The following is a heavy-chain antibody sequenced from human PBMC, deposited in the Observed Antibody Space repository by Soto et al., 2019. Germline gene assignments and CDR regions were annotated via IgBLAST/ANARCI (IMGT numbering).Heavy chain of an antibody. CDR2: IYPGDSDT. D-gene: IGHD6-13*01. CDR3: ARHHGSPGSYFGLDV. J-gene: IGHJ6*02. Sequence: GETLKISCKGSGYSFTSYWINWVRQMPGKGLEWMGIIYPGDSDTRYSPSFQGQVTISADKSIDTAYLQWRSLKASDTAVYYCARHHGSPGSYFGLDVWGQGTTVTVSS. V-gene: IGHV5-51*01. CDR1: GYSFTSYW.